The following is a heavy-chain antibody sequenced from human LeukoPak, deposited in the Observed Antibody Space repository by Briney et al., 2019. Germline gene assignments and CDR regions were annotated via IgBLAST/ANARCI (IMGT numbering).Heavy chain of an antibody. CDR1: GGSISSYY. CDR3: ARLSYALFDY. CDR2: IYYSGST. D-gene: IGHD1-26*01. J-gene: IGHJ4*02. V-gene: IGHV4-59*08. Sequence: PSETLSLTCTVSGGSISSYYWSWIRQPPGKGLEWIGYIYYSGSTNYNPSLKSRVTISVDTSKNQFSLKLSSVTAADTAVYYCARLSYALFDYWGQGTLVTVSS.